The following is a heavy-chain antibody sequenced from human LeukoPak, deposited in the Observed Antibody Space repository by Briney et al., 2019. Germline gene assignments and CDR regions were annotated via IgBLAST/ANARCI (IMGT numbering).Heavy chain of an antibody. CDR3: AREARTTMVRGVIGYFDY. J-gene: IGHJ4*02. Sequence: PGGSLRLSCAASGFTFSSYWMSWVRQAPGKGLEWVANIKQDGSEKYYVDSVKGRFTISRDNAKNSLYLQMNSLRAEDTAVYYCAREARTTMVRGVIGYFDYWGQGTLVTVSS. CDR2: IKQDGSEK. D-gene: IGHD3-10*01. CDR1: GFTFSSYW. V-gene: IGHV3-7*01.